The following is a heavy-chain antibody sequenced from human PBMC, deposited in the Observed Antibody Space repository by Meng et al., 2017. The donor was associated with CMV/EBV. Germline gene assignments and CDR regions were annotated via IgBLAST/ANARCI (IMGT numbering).Heavy chain of an antibody. J-gene: IGHJ6*02. Sequence: SVKVSCKASGGTFITYAISWVRQAPGQGLEWMGGINPVLRKVNYAQKFEGRVTITADKSTSTVYMELSRLISDDAAIYYVVTKVGGTMRPYETPRGNCCHGMDVWGQGTTVTVSS. D-gene: IGHD1-1*01. V-gene: IGHV1-69*10. CDR3: VTKVGGTMRPYETPRGNCCHGMDV. CDR2: INPVLRKV. CDR1: GGTFITYA.